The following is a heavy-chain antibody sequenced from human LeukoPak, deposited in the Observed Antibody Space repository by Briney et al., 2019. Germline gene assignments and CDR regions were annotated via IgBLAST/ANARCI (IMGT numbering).Heavy chain of an antibody. CDR2: ISSSGSTI. CDR1: GFTFSDYY. Sequence: GGSLILSCAASGFTFSDYYMSWIRQAPGKGLEWVSYISSSGSTIYYADSVKGRFTISRDNAKNSLYLQMNSLRAEDTAVYYCARDYYYDSSGYPGAWGQGTLVTVSS. CDR3: ARDYYYDSSGYPGA. V-gene: IGHV3-11*01. J-gene: IGHJ5*02. D-gene: IGHD3-22*01.